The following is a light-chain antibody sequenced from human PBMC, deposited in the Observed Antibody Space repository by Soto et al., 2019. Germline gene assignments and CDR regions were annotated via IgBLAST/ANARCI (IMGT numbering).Light chain of an antibody. CDR3: QQYNDWPRRLT. V-gene: IGKV3-15*01. CDR2: GAS. J-gene: IGKJ4*01. Sequence: EIVMTQSPATLSVSPGERATLSCRASQSVSSNLAWYQQKPGQAPRLLIYGASTRVTGIPARFSGSGSGTEFTLTISSLQSEDFAVYYCQQYNDWPRRLTFGGGTKVDSK. CDR1: QSVSSN.